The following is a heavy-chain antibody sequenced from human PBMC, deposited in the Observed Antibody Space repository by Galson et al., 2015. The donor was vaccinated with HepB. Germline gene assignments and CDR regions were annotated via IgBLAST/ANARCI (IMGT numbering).Heavy chain of an antibody. Sequence: SLRLSCAASGFTFSSYGMHWVRQAPGKGLEWVAGIWYDGSNQYYGESVKGRFTISRDNPRNTLYLQMNSLRAEDTAVYYCARAQINMMVGYFDYWGQGSLVTVSS. V-gene: IGHV3-33*03. J-gene: IGHJ4*02. CDR1: GFTFSSYG. CDR3: ARAQINMMVGYFDY. D-gene: IGHD3-22*01. CDR2: IWYDGSNQ.